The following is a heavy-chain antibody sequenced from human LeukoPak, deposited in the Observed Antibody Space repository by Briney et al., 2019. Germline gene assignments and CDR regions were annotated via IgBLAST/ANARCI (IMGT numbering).Heavy chain of an antibody. Sequence: SETLSLTCTVSGGSISSYYWSWLRQPPGKGLEYIGYTHYSGSTNYNPSLKSRVTISLDTSGNQFSLKLSSVTAADTAVYYCARGGIRGYSYGYTTFAFDIWGQGTMVTVSS. CDR2: THYSGST. CDR1: GGSISSYY. J-gene: IGHJ3*02. V-gene: IGHV4-59*01. CDR3: ARGGIRGYSYGYTTFAFDI. D-gene: IGHD5-18*01.